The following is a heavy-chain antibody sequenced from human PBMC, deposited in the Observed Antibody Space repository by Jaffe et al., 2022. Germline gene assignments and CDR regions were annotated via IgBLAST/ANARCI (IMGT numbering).Heavy chain of an antibody. CDR3: AKDIIEQQLGEDYYYYYYMDV. J-gene: IGHJ6*03. D-gene: IGHD6-13*01. CDR1: GFTFDDYA. CDR2: ISWNSGSI. V-gene: IGHV3-9*01. Sequence: EVQLVESGGGLVQPGRSLRLSCAASGFTFDDYAMHWVRQAPGKGLEWVSGISWNSGSIGYADSVKGRFTISRDNAKNSLYLQMNSLRAEDTALYYCAKDIIEQQLGEDYYYYYYMDVWGKGTTVTVSS.